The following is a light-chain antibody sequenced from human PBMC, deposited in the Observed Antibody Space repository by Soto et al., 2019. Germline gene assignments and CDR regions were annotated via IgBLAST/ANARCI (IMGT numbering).Light chain of an antibody. CDR2: RNN. CDR3: ATWDDSLNGFYV. CDR1: TSNIGSNY. Sequence: QSVLTQSPSASGTPGQGVTISCSGSTSNIGSNYVYWYQQLPGTAPKLLIYRNNQRPSGVPDRFSGSKSGTSASLAISGLRSDDEADFFRATWDDSLNGFYVFGTGTKVTVL. J-gene: IGLJ1*01. V-gene: IGLV1-47*01.